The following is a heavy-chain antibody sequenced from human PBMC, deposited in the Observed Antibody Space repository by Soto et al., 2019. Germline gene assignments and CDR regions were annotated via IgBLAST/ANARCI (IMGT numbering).Heavy chain of an antibody. V-gene: IGHV4-59*08. CDR3: ARRLYSYLDY. J-gene: IGHJ4*02. D-gene: IGHD5-18*01. Sequence: PSETLSLTCTVSGGSISSYYWSWIRQPPGKGLEWIGYIYYSGSTNYNPSLKSRVTISVDTSKNQFSLKLSSVTAADTAVYYCARRLYSYLDYWGQGTLVTVSS. CDR2: IYYSGST. CDR1: GGSISSYY.